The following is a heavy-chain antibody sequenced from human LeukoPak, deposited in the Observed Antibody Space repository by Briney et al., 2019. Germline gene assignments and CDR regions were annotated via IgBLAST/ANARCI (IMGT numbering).Heavy chain of an antibody. CDR2: INHSGST. J-gene: IGHJ4*02. CDR1: GGSFSGYY. D-gene: IGHD3-10*01. Sequence: SETLSLTCAVYGGSFSGYYWSWIRQPPGKGLEWIGEINHSGSTNYNPSLKSRVTISVDTSKNQFSLKLSSVTAADTAVYYCARLGTLWFGELSQYYFDYWGQGTLVTVSS. V-gene: IGHV4-34*01. CDR3: ARLGTLWFGELSQYYFDY.